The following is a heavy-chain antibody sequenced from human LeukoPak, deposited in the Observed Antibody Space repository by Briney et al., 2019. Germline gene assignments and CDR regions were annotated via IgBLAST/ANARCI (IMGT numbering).Heavy chain of an antibody. CDR3: ASGPSSSLYYYYYYYMDV. J-gene: IGHJ6*03. V-gene: IGHV3-48*03. Sequence: GGSLRLSCAASGFTFSSYEMNWVRQAPGKGLEWVSYISSSGSTIYYADSVKGRFTISRDNAKNSLFLQMNSLRAEDTAVYYCASGPSSSLYYYYYYYMDVWGKGTTVTISS. CDR2: ISSSGSTI. D-gene: IGHD6-6*01. CDR1: GFTFSSYE.